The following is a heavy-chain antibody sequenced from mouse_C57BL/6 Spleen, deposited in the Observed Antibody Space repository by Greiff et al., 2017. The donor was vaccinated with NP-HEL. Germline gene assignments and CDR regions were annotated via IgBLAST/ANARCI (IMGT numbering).Heavy chain of an antibody. CDR1: GYTFTSYW. D-gene: IGHD1-1*01. CDR2: IDPSDSYT. Sequence: VQLQQSGAELVKPGASVKLSCKASGYTFTSYWMQWVKQRPGQGLEWIGEIDPSDSYTNYNQKFKGKATLTVDPSSSPAYMQLSSLTSEDSAVYYGARTTVVATGFDYWGQGTTLTVSS. J-gene: IGHJ2*01. V-gene: IGHV1-50*01. CDR3: ARTTVVATGFDY.